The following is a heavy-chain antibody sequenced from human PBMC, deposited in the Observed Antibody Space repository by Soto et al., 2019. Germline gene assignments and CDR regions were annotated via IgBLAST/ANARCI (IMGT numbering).Heavy chain of an antibody. CDR1: GFPFINYG. J-gene: IGHJ4*02. D-gene: IGHD5-18*01. Sequence: PGGSLRLSCSASGFPFINYGMLWVRQAPGKGLQYVSGISSSGDNTYYADSVKGRFTISRDNSENTVYLQMSSLRPEDTAVYYCVKESPKFYSYGYNWGQGILVTVSS. V-gene: IGHV3-64D*06. CDR3: VKESPKFYSYGYN. CDR2: ISSSGDNT.